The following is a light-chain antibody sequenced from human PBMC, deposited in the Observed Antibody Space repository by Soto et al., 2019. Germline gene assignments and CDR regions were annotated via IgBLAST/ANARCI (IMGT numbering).Light chain of an antibody. CDR3: KQSYSTPVA. CDR2: TAS. CDR1: QSISSS. J-gene: IGKJ5*01. Sequence: SVAPKLNKNYRASQSISSSVNWYQQKAGKAPNLLIYTASNLESGVPSRFSGSGSGTDFTLTCGSLLPEDLATYYCKQSYSTPVACGQGTRLDIK. V-gene: IGKV1-39*01.